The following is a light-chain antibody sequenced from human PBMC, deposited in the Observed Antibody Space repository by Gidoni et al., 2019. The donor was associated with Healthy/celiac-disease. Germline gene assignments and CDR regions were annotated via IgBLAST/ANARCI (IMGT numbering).Light chain of an antibody. Sequence: DIQVTQSPSSLSASVGDKVTITWRASQSISSYLNGYQQKPGKAPKLLIYAASSLQSGVPSRFSGSGSGTDFTLTIRSLQPEDFATYYCQQSYSTPLTFGGGTKVEIK. CDR2: AAS. CDR3: QQSYSTPLT. V-gene: IGKV1-39*01. J-gene: IGKJ4*01. CDR1: QSISSY.